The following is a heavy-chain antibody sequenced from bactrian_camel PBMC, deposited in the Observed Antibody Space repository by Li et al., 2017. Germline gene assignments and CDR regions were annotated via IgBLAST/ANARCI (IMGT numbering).Heavy chain of an antibody. Sequence: HVQLVESGGGSVQTGGSLRLSCVVSGHSRGSNCVGWYRLPPGRAPAEREGIAAIRRSGGETWYAGSVKGRFTISQDSARNTVYLQMDSLEPEDTAKYFCAAKAHYCSQWNAYNNWGQGTQVTVS. CDR1: GHSRGSNC. J-gene: IGHJ4*01. V-gene: IGHV3-3*01. CDR3: AAKAHYCSQWNAYNN. D-gene: IGHD3*01. CDR2: IRRSGGET.